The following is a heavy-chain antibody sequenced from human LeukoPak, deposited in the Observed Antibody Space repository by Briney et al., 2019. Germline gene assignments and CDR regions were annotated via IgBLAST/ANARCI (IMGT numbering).Heavy chain of an antibody. CDR3: ARAAPTYYDFWSGYYPGGLGYYFDY. Sequence: GGSLRLSCAASGFTVSSNYMSWVRQAPGKGLEWVSVIYSGGSTYYADSVKGRFTISRDNSKNTLYLQMNSLRAEDTAVYYCARAAPTYYDFWSGYYPGGLGYYFDYWGQGTLVTVSS. V-gene: IGHV3-53*01. D-gene: IGHD3-3*01. CDR2: IYSGGST. CDR1: GFTVSSNY. J-gene: IGHJ4*02.